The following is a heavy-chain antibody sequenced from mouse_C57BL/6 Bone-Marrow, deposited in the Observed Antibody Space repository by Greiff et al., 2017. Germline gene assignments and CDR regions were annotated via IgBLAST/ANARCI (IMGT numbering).Heavy chain of an antibody. J-gene: IGHJ4*01. V-gene: IGHV5-4*01. Sequence: VKVVVSGGGLVKPGGSLKLSCAASGFTFSSYAMSWVRQTPEKRLEWVATISDGGSYTYYPDTVKGRFTSSRDNAKNNLYLQMSHPKAEDTAMYYCAREKYYRSMDYWGQGTSVTVSS. CDR1: GFTFSSYA. CDR3: AREKYYRSMDY. D-gene: IGHD2-14*01. CDR2: ISDGGSYT.